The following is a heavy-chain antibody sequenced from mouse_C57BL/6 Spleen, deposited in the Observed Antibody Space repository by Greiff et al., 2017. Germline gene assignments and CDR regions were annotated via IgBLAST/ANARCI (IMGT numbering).Heavy chain of an antibody. CDR1: GYTFTSYW. D-gene: IGHD1-1*01. J-gene: IGHJ2*01. Sequence: QVQLQQPGAELVKPGASVKLSCKASGYTFTSYWMQWVKQRPGQGLEWIGEIDPSDSYTNYNQKFKGKATLTVDTSSSTAYMQLSSLTSEDSAVYYCARSRTVVDSFDYWGQGTTLTVSS. CDR2: IDPSDSYT. CDR3: ARSRTVVDSFDY. V-gene: IGHV1-50*01.